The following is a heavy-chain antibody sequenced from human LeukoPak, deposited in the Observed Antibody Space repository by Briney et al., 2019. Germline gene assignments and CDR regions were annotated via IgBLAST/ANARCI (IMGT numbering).Heavy chain of an antibody. J-gene: IGHJ4*02. Sequence: PGGSLRLSCAASGFTVSSNYMSWVRQAPGKGLEWVSVIYSDANTFYADSVKGRFIISRDNSKNTLYLQMNSLRADDTAVYCCASSPFSTYYFDFWGQGALVTVSS. CDR3: ASSPFSTYYFDF. CDR2: IYSDANT. CDR1: GFTVSSNY. V-gene: IGHV3-66*01.